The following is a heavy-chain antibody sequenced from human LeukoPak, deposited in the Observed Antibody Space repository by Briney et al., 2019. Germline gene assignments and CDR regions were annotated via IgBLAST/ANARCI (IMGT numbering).Heavy chain of an antibody. D-gene: IGHD7-27*01. V-gene: IGHV4-4*02. CDR3: ARAGDNSADGVDI. CDR2: IYRSGST. J-gene: IGHJ4*02. Sequence: PSETLSLTCAVSGDSISSRSWWTWVRQPPGKGLEWIGEIYRSGSTNYNPSLKSRVTISLDKSLNHFSLAIISVTAADTAVYFCARAGDNSADGVDIWGQGTLVTVSS. CDR1: GDSISSRSW.